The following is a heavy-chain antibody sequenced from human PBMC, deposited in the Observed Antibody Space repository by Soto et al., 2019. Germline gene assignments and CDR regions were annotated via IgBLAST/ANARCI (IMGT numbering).Heavy chain of an antibody. V-gene: IGHV1-18*01. D-gene: IGHD3-16*01. Sequence: GASVKVSCKASGYTFTSYGISWVRQAPGQGLEWMGWISAYNGNTNYAQKLQGRVTMTTDTSTSTAYMELRSLRSDDTAVYYCARDTRWGTLKYNWFDPWGQGTLVTVSS. CDR3: ARDTRWGTLKYNWFDP. CDR2: ISAYNGNT. J-gene: IGHJ5*02. CDR1: GYTFTSYG.